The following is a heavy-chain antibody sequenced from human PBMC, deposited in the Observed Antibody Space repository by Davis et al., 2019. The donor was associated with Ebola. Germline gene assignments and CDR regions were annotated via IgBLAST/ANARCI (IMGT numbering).Heavy chain of an antibody. Sequence: MPSETLSLTCTVSGGSISGYQWAWIRQPPGKGLDYVGHIFNSGTASYNSALKSRVTISLDKSSNQFSLKLNSVTAADTAVYYCARDKRGVVGAIDYWGQGILVSVSS. V-gene: IGHV4-59*01. J-gene: IGHJ4*02. CDR2: IFNSGTA. D-gene: IGHD2-15*01. CDR3: ARDKRGVVGAIDY. CDR1: GGSISGYQ.